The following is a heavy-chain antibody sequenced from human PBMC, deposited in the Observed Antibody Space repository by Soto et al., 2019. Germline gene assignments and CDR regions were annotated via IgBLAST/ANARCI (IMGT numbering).Heavy chain of an antibody. J-gene: IGHJ4*02. CDR2: ISYDGSNK. V-gene: IGHV3-30-3*01. CDR1: GFTFSSYA. D-gene: IGHD2-8*01. Sequence: QVQLVESGGGVVQPGRSLRLSCAASGFTFSSYAMHWVRQAPGKGLEWVAVISYDGSNKYYADSVKGRFTISRDNSKNTLYLQMNSLRAEDTAVYYCALMVYARGVDYWGQGTLVTVSS. CDR3: ALMVYARGVDY.